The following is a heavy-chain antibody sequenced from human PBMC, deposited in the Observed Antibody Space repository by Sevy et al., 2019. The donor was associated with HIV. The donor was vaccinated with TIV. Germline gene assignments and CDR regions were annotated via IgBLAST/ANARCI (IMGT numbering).Heavy chain of an antibody. Sequence: GGSLRLSCAVSGFTVNTYAMSWVRQAPGKGLEWVAVINSSGGSTDYADSVRGWFSISRDNPNVFLEMNSLRVEDTAVYYCVKERVGYISSWYYFDYWGQGTLVTVSS. CDR2: INSSGGST. J-gene: IGHJ4*02. D-gene: IGHD6-13*01. V-gene: IGHV3-23*01. CDR1: GFTVNTYA. CDR3: VKERVGYISSWYYFDY.